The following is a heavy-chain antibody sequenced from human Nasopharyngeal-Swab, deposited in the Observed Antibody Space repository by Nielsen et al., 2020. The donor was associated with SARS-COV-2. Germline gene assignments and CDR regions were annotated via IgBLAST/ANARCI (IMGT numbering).Heavy chain of an antibody. Sequence: SLKISCAASGSTFDDYAMHWVRQAPGKGLEWVSGISWNSGSIGYADSVKGRFTISRDNAKNSLYLQMNSLRAEDTALYYCASLSGSSSAYYYYMDVWGKGTTVTVSS. CDR2: ISWNSGSI. V-gene: IGHV3-9*01. J-gene: IGHJ6*03. CDR3: ASLSGSSSAYYYYMDV. CDR1: GSTFDDYA. D-gene: IGHD6-6*01.